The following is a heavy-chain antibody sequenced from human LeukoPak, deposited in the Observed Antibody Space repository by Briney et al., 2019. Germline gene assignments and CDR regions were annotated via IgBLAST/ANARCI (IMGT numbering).Heavy chain of an antibody. CDR3: ARHPHAAAFDY. J-gene: IGHJ4*02. Sequence: SETLSLTCTVSGVSISSSSYYWGWIRQPPGKGLEWIGSIYYSGSTYYNPSLKSRVTISVDTSKNQFSLKLSSVTAADTAVYYCARHPHAAAFDYWGQGTLVTVSS. CDR2: IYYSGST. V-gene: IGHV4-39*01. CDR1: GVSISSSSYY. D-gene: IGHD6-25*01.